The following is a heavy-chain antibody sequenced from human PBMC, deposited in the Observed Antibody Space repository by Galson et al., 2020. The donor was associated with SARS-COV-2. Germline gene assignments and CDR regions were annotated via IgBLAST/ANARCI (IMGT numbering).Heavy chain of an antibody. V-gene: IGHV1-69*05. J-gene: IGHJ4*02. CDR2: IIPIFGTA. CDR1: GGTFSSYA. D-gene: IGHD2-15*01. CDR3: ARALQGGYCSGGSCYLFDY. Sequence: ASVKVSCKASGGTFSSYAISWVRQAPGQGLEWMGGIIPIFGTANYAQKFQGRVTITTDESTSTAYMELSSLRSEDTAVYYCARALQGGYCSGGSCYLFDYWGKGTLVTVSS.